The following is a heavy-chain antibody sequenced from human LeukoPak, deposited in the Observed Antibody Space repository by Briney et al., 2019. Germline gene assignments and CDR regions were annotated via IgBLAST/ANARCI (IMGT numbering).Heavy chain of an antibody. D-gene: IGHD3-22*01. CDR2: IKQDGSEK. V-gene: IGHV3-7*01. CDR3: ARDAYYYDSSGFCPTDY. J-gene: IGHJ4*02. Sequence: GGSLRLSCAASGFTFSSYWMSWVRQAPGKGLEWVANIKQDGSEKYYVDSVKGRFTISRDNAKNSLYLQMNSLRAEDTAVYYCARDAYYYDSSGFCPTDYWGQGTLVTVSS. CDR1: GFTFSSYW.